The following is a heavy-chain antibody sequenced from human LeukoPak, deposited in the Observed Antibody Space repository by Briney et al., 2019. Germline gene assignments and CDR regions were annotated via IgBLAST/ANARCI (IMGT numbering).Heavy chain of an antibody. CDR1: GYTFTIYA. J-gene: IGHJ4*02. Sequence: ASVKLSCTASGYTFTIYAKHWVRQAPGQRLEWMGWINAGNGNTKYSQKFQGRVTITRDTSASTAYMELSSLRSEDTAVYYCARPYDYVWGSYRYTLDYWGQGTLVTVSS. CDR2: INAGNGNT. V-gene: IGHV1-3*01. D-gene: IGHD3-16*02. CDR3: ARPYDYVWGSYRYTLDY.